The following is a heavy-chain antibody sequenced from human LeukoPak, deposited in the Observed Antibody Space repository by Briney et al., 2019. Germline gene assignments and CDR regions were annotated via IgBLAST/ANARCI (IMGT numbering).Heavy chain of an antibody. Sequence: PSETLSLTCAVYGGSFSGYYWSWIRQPPGKGLEWIGEINHSGSTNYNPSLKSRVTISVDTSKNQFSLKLSSVTAADTAVYYCARVRAAGMDVWGQGTTVTVSS. D-gene: IGHD6-25*01. CDR1: GGSFSGYY. J-gene: IGHJ6*02. V-gene: IGHV4-34*01. CDR3: ARVRAAGMDV. CDR2: INHSGST.